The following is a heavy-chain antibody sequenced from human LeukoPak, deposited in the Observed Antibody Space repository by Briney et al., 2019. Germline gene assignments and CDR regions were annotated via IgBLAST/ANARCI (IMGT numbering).Heavy chain of an antibody. J-gene: IGHJ4*02. Sequence: AGRSLRLSCAASGFTFRNYAMHWVRQAPGKGLEWVAVISFEGSNKYHADSVKGRFTISRDNSENTLYLQMDSLRAEDTAVYYCAKDQGEYSSSWHIFDYWGQGTLVTVSS. CDR1: GFTFRNYA. D-gene: IGHD6-13*01. CDR2: ISFEGSNK. CDR3: AKDQGEYSSSWHIFDY. V-gene: IGHV3-30-3*01.